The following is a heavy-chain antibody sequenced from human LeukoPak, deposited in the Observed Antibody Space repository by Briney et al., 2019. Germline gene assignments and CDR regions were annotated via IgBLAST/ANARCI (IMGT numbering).Heavy chain of an antibody. V-gene: IGHV4-59*01. D-gene: IGHD3-16*01. CDR2: IYYSGST. CDR1: GGSISTYY. J-gene: IGHJ4*01. CDR3: VRDRLGLPVDY. Sequence: SETLSLTCTVSGGSISTYYWTWIRQPPGKGLEWIGYIYYSGSTNYNPSLKSRVAMSVDTSKNQFSLKLNSVTAADTAVYYCVRDRLGLPVDYWGRGTLVTVSS.